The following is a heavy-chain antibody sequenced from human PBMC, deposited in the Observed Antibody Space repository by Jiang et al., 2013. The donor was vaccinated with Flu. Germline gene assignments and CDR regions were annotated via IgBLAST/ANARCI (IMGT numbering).Heavy chain of an antibody. V-gene: IGHV3-53*01. J-gene: IGHJ5*02. D-gene: IGHD6-13*01. CDR1: GFTVSSNY. CDR3: AREAFDSSSWLDQGGT. Sequence: LLESGGGLIQPGGSLRLSCAASGFTVSSNYMSWVRQAPGKGLEWVSVIYSGGSTYYADSVKGRFTISRDNSKNTLYLQMNSLRAEDTAVYYCAREAFDSSSWLDQGGTWGQGTLVTVSS. CDR2: IYSGGST.